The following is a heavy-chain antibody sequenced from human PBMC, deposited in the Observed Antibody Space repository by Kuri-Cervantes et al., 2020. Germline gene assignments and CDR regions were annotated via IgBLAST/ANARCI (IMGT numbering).Heavy chain of an antibody. Sequence: SVKVSCKASGGTFSSYAISWVRQAPGQGLEWMGGIIPIFGTANYAQKFQGRVTITADKSTSTAYMELSSLRSEDTAVYYCARERSEWFGELLSPLDYWGQGTLVTVSS. CDR2: IIPIFGTA. V-gene: IGHV1-69*06. CDR3: ARERSEWFGELLSPLDY. J-gene: IGHJ4*02. CDR1: GGTFSSYA. D-gene: IGHD3-10*01.